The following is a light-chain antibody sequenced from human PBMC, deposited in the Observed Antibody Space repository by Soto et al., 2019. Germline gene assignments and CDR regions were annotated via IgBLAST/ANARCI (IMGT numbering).Light chain of an antibody. CDR2: DAS. CDR3: QHRHSWQYI. CDR1: QSIDNF. J-gene: IGKJ2*01. Sequence: EIVFTQSPATLSFSPGERATLSCRASQSIDNFLAWYQQRPGQPPRLLIYDASNRPTGIPARFSGSGSDEGLALTTSSLEPEDFEVDYCQHRHSWQYILGQGTKADIK. V-gene: IGKV3D-11*02.